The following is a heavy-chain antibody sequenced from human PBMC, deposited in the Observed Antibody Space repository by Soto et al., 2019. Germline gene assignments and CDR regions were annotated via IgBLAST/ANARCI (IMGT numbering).Heavy chain of an antibody. V-gene: IGHV3-30-3*01. CDR2: ISYDGSNK. CDR3: ARGPNGYYYDSSGYPLFDY. D-gene: IGHD3-22*01. CDR1: GFTFSSYA. J-gene: IGHJ4*02. Sequence: GGSLRLSCAASGFTFSSYAMHWVRQAPGKGLEWVAVISYDGSNKYYADSVKGRFTISRDNSKNTLYLQMNSLRAEDPAVYYCARGPNGYYYDSSGYPLFDYWGQGTLVTVSS.